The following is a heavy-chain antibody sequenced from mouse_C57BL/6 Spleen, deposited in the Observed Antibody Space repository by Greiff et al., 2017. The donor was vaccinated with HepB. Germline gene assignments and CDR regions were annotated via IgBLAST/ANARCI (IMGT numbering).Heavy chain of an antibody. CDR2: ISGGGGNT. CDR3: ARHAGVYYYGPFDY. J-gene: IGHJ2*01. Sequence: EVKLVESGGGLVKPGGSLKLSCAASGFTFSSYTMSWVRQTPEKRLEWVATISGGGGNTYYQDSVKGRFTISRDNAKNTLYLQMSSLRSEDTALYSCARHAGVYYYGPFDYWGQGTTLTVSS. CDR1: GFTFSSYT. V-gene: IGHV5-9*01. D-gene: IGHD1-1*01.